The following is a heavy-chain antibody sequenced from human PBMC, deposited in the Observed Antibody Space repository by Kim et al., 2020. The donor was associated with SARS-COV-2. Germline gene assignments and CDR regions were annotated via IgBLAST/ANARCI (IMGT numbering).Heavy chain of an antibody. J-gene: IGHJ4*02. CDR1: GGSISSGGYY. CDR2: IYYSGST. Sequence: SETLSLTCTVSGGSISSGGYYWSWIRQHPGKGLEWIGYIYYSGSTYYNPSLKSRVTISVDTSKNQFSLKLSSVTAADTAVYYCARFYYGSGSYYARYYFDYWGQGTLVTVSS. V-gene: IGHV4-31*03. D-gene: IGHD3-10*01. CDR3: ARFYYGSGSYYARYYFDY.